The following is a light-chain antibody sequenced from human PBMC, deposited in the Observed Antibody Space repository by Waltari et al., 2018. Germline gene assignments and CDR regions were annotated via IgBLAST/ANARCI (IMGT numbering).Light chain of an antibody. CDR2: EIS. V-gene: IGKV3-11*01. J-gene: IGKJ4*01. Sequence: SCRASQSVDGYLAWYQQKPGQPPRLLIYEISTTAADIPARFSGGGPGTDFTLTISSLAPEDSALYFCHQRSNWPPTFGGGTKVEIK. CDR3: HQRSNWPPT. CDR1: QSVDGY.